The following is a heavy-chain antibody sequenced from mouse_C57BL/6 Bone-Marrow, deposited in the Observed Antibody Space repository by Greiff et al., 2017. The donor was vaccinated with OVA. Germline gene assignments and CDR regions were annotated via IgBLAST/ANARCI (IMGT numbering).Heavy chain of an antibody. CDR3: ARWRWLPWAMDY. Sequence: QVQLQQSGAELVRPGASVKLSCKASGYTFTDYYINWVKQRPGQGLEWIARIYPGSGNTYYNEKFKGKATLTAEKSSSTAYMQLSSLTSEDSAVYFCARWRWLPWAMDYWGQGTSVTVSS. D-gene: IGHD2-3*01. CDR1: GYTFTDYY. V-gene: IGHV1-76*01. J-gene: IGHJ4*01. CDR2: IYPGSGNT.